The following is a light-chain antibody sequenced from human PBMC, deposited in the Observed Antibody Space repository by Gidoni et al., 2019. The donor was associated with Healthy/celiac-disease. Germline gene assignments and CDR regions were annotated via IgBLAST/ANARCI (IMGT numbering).Light chain of an antibody. Sequence: DIVMTQSPDSLAVSLGERATINCKSSQSVLYSSNNKNYLAWYQQKPGQPPKLLIYWASTRESGVPDRFSGSGSGTDFTLTISSLQAEDVAVYYCQQYYSTPFTLGTGTKVDIK. V-gene: IGKV4-1*01. CDR2: WAS. CDR3: QQYYSTPFT. J-gene: IGKJ3*01. CDR1: QSVLYSSNNKNY.